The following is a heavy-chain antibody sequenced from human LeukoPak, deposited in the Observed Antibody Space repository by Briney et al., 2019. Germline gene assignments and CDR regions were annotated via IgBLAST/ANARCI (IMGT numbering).Heavy chain of an antibody. Sequence: SETLSLTCAVYGGSFSGYYWSWIRQPPGKGLEWIGEINHSGSTNYNPSLKSRVTISVDTSKNQFSLKLSSVTAADTAVYYCARVGYSSGPRGIDYGGQGTLVTVSS. V-gene: IGHV4-34*01. CDR2: INHSGST. CDR3: ARVGYSSGPRGIDY. J-gene: IGHJ4*02. CDR1: GGSFSGYY. D-gene: IGHD6-19*01.